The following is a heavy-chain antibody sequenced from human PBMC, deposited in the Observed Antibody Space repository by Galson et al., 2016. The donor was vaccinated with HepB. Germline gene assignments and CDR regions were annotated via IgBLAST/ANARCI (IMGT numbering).Heavy chain of an antibody. CDR2: ITGSDGST. CDR3: ARDQGNYYYYGMDV. CDR1: GFTFTNYA. Sequence: SLRLSCAASGFTFTNYAMSWVRQAPGKGLEWVPGITGSDGSTRYADSVKGRFIISRDNSKNTLYLQMNSLRAEDTAVYYCARDQGNYYYYGMDVWGQGTTVTVSS. V-gene: IGHV3-23*01. J-gene: IGHJ6*02.